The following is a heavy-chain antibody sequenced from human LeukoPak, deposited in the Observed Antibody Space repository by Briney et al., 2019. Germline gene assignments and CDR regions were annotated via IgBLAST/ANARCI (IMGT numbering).Heavy chain of an antibody. J-gene: IGHJ5*02. CDR3: ARSLGIVGRSNWFDP. CDR2: IYTSGST. D-gene: IGHD3-10*01. CDR1: GGSISSYY. Sequence: PSETLSLTCTVSGGSISSYYWSWIRQPAGKGLEWIGRIYTSGSTNYNPSLKSRVTMSVDTSKNQFSLKLSSVTAADTAVYYCARSLGIVGRSNWFDPWGQGTLVTVSS. V-gene: IGHV4-4*07.